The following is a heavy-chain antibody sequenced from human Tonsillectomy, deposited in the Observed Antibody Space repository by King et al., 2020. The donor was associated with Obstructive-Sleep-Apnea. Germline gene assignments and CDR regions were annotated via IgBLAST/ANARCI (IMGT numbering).Heavy chain of an antibody. V-gene: IGHV4-31*03. CDR1: GGSTRATGYS. D-gene: IGHD5-12*01. CDR3: ARDPGYSGYGV. CDR2: IHSSGST. J-gene: IGHJ4*02. Sequence: VQLQESGPGLVKPSQTLSLTCTLSGGSTRATGYSWAWIRQFPGKGLEWIGYIHSSGSTSYNPSLKSRLTISVATSQKQFSLRLRSMTAADTAVYYCARDPGYSGYGVWGQGTLVTVSS.